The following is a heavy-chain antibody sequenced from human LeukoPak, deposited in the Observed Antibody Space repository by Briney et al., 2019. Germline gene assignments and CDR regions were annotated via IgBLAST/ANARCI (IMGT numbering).Heavy chain of an antibody. CDR3: ARLSDYVWGSYRYSFDY. D-gene: IGHD3-16*02. J-gene: IGHJ4*02. V-gene: IGHV4-34*01. CDR2: INHSGST. Sequence: PSETLSLTCAVYGGSFSGYYWSWIRQPPGKGLEWIGEINHSGSTNYNPSLKSRVTISVDTTKNQFSLKLSSATAADTAVYYCARLSDYVWGSYRYSFDYWGQGTLVTVSS. CDR1: GGSFSGYY.